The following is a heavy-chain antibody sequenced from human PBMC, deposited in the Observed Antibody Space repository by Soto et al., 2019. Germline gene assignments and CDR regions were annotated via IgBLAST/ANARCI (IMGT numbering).Heavy chain of an antibody. CDR3: ARPSSSSGTQGAFDI. CDR2: ISGSGGST. Sequence: EVQLLESGGGLVQPGGSLRLSCAASGFTFSSYAMSWVRQAPGKGLEWVSAISGSGGSTYYADSVKGRFTISRDNSKNTLYLQMNSLRAEDTAVYYYARPSSSSGTQGAFDIWGQGTMVTVSS. J-gene: IGHJ3*02. CDR1: GFTFSSYA. D-gene: IGHD6-13*01. V-gene: IGHV3-23*01.